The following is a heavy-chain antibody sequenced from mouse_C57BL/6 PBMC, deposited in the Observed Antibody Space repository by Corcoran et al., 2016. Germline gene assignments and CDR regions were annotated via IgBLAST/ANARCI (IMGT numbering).Heavy chain of an antibody. D-gene: IGHD4-1*01. CDR2: INPNNGGT. V-gene: IGHV1-26*01. CDR3: ARLTVAMDY. Sequence: EVQLQQSGPELVKPGASVKISCKASGYTFTDYYMNWVKQSHGKSLEWIGDINPNNGGTSYNQKFKGKATLTVDKSSSTAYMELRSLTSEDSAGYYCARLTVAMDYWGQGTSVTVSS. J-gene: IGHJ4*01. CDR1: GYTFTDYY.